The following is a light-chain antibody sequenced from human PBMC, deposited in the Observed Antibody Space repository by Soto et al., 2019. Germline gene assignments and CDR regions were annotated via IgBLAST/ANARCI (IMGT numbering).Light chain of an antibody. CDR2: KDS. Sequence: SYELTQPRSVSVSPGQTARITCSGDALPKQYAYWYQQKPGQAPVLVIYKDSERPSGIPERFSGSSSGTTVTLTISGVQAEDEDDYYCQSADSSGTYVFGTGTKVTVL. CDR3: QSADSSGTYV. CDR1: ALPKQY. J-gene: IGLJ1*01. V-gene: IGLV3-25*03.